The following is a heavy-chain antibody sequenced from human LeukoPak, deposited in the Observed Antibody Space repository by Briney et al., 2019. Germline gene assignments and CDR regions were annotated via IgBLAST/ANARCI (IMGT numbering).Heavy chain of an antibody. Sequence: GGSLRLSCAASGISLSSLWMSWFRQAPGKGLEWVADIRQDGSDEHYVASVKGRFTISRDSTSLFLQMNSLRAEDTAVYYCAGGQGWHFDLWGRGALITVSS. V-gene: IGHV3-7*01. CDR2: IRQDGSDE. J-gene: IGHJ2*01. CDR1: GISLSSLW. CDR3: AGGQGWHFDL. D-gene: IGHD2-15*01.